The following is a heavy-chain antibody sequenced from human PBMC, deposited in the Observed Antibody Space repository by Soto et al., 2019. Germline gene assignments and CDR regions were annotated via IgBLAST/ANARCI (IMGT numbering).Heavy chain of an antibody. V-gene: IGHV3-7*05. CDR1: VFPFSSYW. CDR3: ARDKGIEWELLHDYYYYYYGMDV. Sequence: GGSLRLSCAASVFPFSSYWMSWVRQAPGKGLEWVANIKQDGSEKYYVDSVKGRFTISRDNAKNSLYLQMNSLRAEDTAVYYCARDKGIEWELLHDYYYYYYGMDVWGQGTTVTVSS. J-gene: IGHJ6*02. CDR2: IKQDGSEK. D-gene: IGHD1-26*01.